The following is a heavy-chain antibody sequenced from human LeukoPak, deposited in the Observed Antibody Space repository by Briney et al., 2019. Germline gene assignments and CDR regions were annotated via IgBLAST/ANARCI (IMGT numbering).Heavy chain of an antibody. V-gene: IGHV3-30*02. D-gene: IGHD6-25*01. CDR2: IRYDGSNK. Sequence: GGSLGLSCAASGFTFSSYGMHWVRQAPGKGLEWVAFIRYDGSNKYYADSVKGRFTISRDNSKNTLYLQMNSLRAEDTAVYYCAKVSAIAAFSDDAFDIWGQGTMVTVSS. CDR3: AKVSAIAAFSDDAFDI. J-gene: IGHJ3*02. CDR1: GFTFSSYG.